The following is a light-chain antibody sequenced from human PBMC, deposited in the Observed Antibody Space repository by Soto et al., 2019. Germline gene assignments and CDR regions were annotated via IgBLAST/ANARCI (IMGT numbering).Light chain of an antibody. CDR3: QQRITWPLT. J-gene: IGKJ4*01. CDR2: DAS. V-gene: IGKV3-11*01. CDR1: QSVSRH. Sequence: EIVLTQSPATLSLSPGERATLSCSARQSVSRHLAWYQQKPGQAPRLLIYDASTRATVIPARFTGSGSGTDFTLTINGLEPEDFAVYYCQQRITWPLTFGGGTKVQIK.